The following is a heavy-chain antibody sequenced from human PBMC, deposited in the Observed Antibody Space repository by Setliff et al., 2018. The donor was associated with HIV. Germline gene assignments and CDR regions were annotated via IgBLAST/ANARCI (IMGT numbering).Heavy chain of an antibody. Sequence: SETLSLTCTFSGGSTNSHSWTWIRQPPGKALEWIGYISHTGSTNYTPSLKGRVAISIDTSKNHFSLKLSSVTAADTAVYYCAKTIRGYISGDYMDVWGKGTTVTVSS. J-gene: IGHJ6*03. CDR2: ISHTGST. V-gene: IGHV4-59*11. CDR3: AKTIRGYISGDYMDV. CDR1: GGSTNSHS. D-gene: IGHD5-18*01.